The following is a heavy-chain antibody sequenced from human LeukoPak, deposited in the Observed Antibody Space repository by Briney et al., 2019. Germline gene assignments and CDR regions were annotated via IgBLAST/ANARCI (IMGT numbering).Heavy chain of an antibody. J-gene: IGHJ5*02. Sequence: PGGSLRLPWAASGFTFSSYPMSWVPQAPGRGLGGVSHIRGSGVSTYYADSLKGRFTISRDNSKNTLYLQMNSLRAEDTAVYYCAKGGQQLVWFDPWGQGTLVTVSS. CDR2: IRGSGVST. D-gene: IGHD6-13*01. CDR1: GFTFSSYP. CDR3: AKGGQQLVWFDP. V-gene: IGHV3-23*01.